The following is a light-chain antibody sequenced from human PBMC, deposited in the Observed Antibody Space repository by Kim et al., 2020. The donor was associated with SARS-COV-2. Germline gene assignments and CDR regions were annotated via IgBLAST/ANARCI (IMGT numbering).Light chain of an antibody. Sequence: SYELTQPPSVSVSPGQTATITCSGNKVGNKYVSWYQQRPGQSPLVVIYQDTNRPSGIPERFSGSNSANTATLTISGTQAMDEGDYYCQAWDSNIVVFG. J-gene: IGLJ1*01. V-gene: IGLV3-1*01. CDR1: KVGNKY. CDR3: QAWDSNIVV. CDR2: QDT.